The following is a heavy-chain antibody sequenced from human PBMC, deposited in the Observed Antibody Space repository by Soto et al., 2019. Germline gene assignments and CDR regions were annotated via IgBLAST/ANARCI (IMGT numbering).Heavy chain of an antibody. CDR2: IYYSGST. CDR3: VMVRGVTNWFDP. V-gene: IGHV4-39*01. D-gene: IGHD3-10*01. CDR1: GGSISSSSYY. Sequence: QLQLQESGPGLVKPSETLSLTCTVSGGSISSSSYYWGWIRQPPGKGLEWIGSIYYSGSTYYNPSLKSRVTISVDTSKNQFSLKLSSVTAADTAVYYCVMVRGVTNWFDPWGQGTLVTVSS. J-gene: IGHJ5*02.